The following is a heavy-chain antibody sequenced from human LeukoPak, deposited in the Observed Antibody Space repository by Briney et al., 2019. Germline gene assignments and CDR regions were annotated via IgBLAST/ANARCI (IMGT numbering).Heavy chain of an antibody. V-gene: IGHV4-39*07. CDR3: ARTRVYTSGNYYKPLAY. Sequence: SETLSLTCTVSGGSISSSSYFWGWIRQPPGKGLEWIGSIYYSGSTNYNPSLKSRVTISLDKSKNQFSLKLTSVTAADTAVYYCARTRVYTSGNYYKPLAYWGQGSLVTVSS. CDR1: GGSISSSSYF. D-gene: IGHD3-10*01. CDR2: IYYSGST. J-gene: IGHJ4*02.